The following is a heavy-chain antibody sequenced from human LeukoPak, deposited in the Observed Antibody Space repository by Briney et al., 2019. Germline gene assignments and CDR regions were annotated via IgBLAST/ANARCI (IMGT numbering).Heavy chain of an antibody. Sequence: SETLSLTCTVSGGSISSGGYYWSWIRQPPGKGLEWIGYIYHSGSTYYNPSLKSRVTISVDRSKNQFSLKLSSVTAADTAVYYCARAPLDYDILTGYYLPYWYFDLWGRGTLVTVSS. D-gene: IGHD3-9*01. V-gene: IGHV4-30-2*01. CDR1: GGSISSGGYY. J-gene: IGHJ2*01. CDR3: ARAPLDYDILTGYYLPYWYFDL. CDR2: IYHSGST.